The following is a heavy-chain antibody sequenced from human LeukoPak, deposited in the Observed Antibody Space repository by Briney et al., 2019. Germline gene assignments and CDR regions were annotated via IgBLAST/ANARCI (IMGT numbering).Heavy chain of an antibody. CDR3: ARYLDYGGNSRVFQH. Sequence: SETLSLTCTVSGGSISSSSYYWGWIRQPPGKGLEWIGSIYYSGSTYYNPSLKSRVTISVDTSKNQFSLKLSSVTAADTAVYYCARYLDYGGNSRVFQHWGQGTLVTVSS. CDR2: IYYSGST. D-gene: IGHD4-23*01. J-gene: IGHJ1*01. V-gene: IGHV4-39*01. CDR1: GGSISSSSYY.